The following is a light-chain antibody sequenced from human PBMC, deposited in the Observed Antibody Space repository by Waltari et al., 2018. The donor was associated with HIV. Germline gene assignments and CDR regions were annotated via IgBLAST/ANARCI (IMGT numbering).Light chain of an antibody. CDR3: QQYDSDPS. CDR2: KSS. J-gene: IGKJ5*01. Sequence: ILMTQSPSTLSAFVGDRVSITCRASLSVNTWLAWYQQKPGRPPKLLIYKSSILQVGVPTRFSGIGSGTKFTLTITSLQPDDFATYYCQQYDSDPSFGQGTRL. V-gene: IGKV1-5*03. CDR1: LSVNTW.